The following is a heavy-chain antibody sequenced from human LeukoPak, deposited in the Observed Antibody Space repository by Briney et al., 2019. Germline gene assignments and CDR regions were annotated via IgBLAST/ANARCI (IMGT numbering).Heavy chain of an antibody. D-gene: IGHD3-22*01. Sequence: SETLSLTCTASGGSISSHYWSWIRQPPGKGLEWIGYIYYSGSTNYNPSLKSRVTISVDTSKNQFSLKLSSVTAADTAVYYCARATGNYDSTYFDYWGQGTLVTVSS. CDR2: IYYSGST. CDR1: GGSISSHY. V-gene: IGHV4-59*11. J-gene: IGHJ4*02. CDR3: ARATGNYDSTYFDY.